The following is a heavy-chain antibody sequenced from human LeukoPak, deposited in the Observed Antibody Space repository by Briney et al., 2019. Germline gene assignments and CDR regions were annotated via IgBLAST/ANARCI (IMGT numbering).Heavy chain of an antibody. J-gene: IGHJ4*02. CDR1: GGSISSGSYY. Sequence: SQTLSLTCTVSGGSISSGSYYWSWIRQPAGKGLEWIGRIYTSGSTYYNPSLKSRVTISVDTSKNQFSLKLSSVTAADTAVYYCAISYDFWSGYYDDYWGQGTLVTVSS. V-gene: IGHV4-61*02. CDR2: IYTSGST. D-gene: IGHD3-3*01. CDR3: AISYDFWSGYYDDY.